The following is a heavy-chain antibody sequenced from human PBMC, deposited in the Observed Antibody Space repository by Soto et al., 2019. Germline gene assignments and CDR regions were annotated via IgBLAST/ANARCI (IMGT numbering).Heavy chain of an antibody. V-gene: IGHV3-33*01. CDR1: GFTFSSYG. CDR3: ARGFQAVYYYYGMDV. Sequence: GGSLRLSCAASGFTFSSYGMHWVRQAPGKGLEWVAVIWYDGSNKYYADSVKGRFTISRDNSKNTLYLQMNSLRAEDTAVYYCARGFQAVYYYYGMDVWGQGTTVTVSS. CDR2: IWYDGSNK. J-gene: IGHJ6*02. D-gene: IGHD2-21*01.